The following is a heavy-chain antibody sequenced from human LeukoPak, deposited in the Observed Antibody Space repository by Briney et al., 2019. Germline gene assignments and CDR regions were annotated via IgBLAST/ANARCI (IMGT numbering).Heavy chain of an antibody. V-gene: IGHV3-21*01. D-gene: IGHD3-10*01. Sequence: KPGGSLRLSCAASGFTFSSYSMNWVRQAPGKGLEWVSSISSSSSYIYYADSVKGRFTISRDNAKNSLYLQMNSLRAEDTAVYYCARLWFGTSSYGMDVWGQGTTVTVSS. CDR1: GFTFSSYS. J-gene: IGHJ6*02. CDR2: ISSSSSYI. CDR3: ARLWFGTSSYGMDV.